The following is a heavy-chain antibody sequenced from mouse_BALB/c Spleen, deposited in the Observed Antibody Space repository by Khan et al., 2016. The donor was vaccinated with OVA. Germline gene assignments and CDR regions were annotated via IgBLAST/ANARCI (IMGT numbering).Heavy chain of an antibody. Sequence: QVQLQQPGPELVKPGASVRISCEASGYAFTTYYIHWVKQRPGQGLEWIGWIYPGNVNTKYNEKFKGKATLTADNSSSTVYIQLISLTSEDSAVYFSARDDYFVGDAMDYWGQGTSVTVSS. D-gene: IGHD2-4*01. J-gene: IGHJ4*01. CDR1: GYAFTTYY. CDR2: IYPGNVNT. CDR3: ARDDYFVGDAMDY. V-gene: IGHV1S56*01.